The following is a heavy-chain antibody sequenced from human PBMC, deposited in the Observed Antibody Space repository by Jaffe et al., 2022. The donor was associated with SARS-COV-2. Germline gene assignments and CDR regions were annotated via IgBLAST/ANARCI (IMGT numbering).Heavy chain of an antibody. Sequence: QVQLQESGPGLVKPSETLSLTCTVSGGSISSYYWSWIRQPPGKGLEWIGYIYYSGSTNYNPSLKSRVTISVDTSKNQFSLKLSSVTAADTAVYYCARLSRPGGNYYYGMDVWGQGTTVTVSS. D-gene: IGHD3-16*01. CDR1: GGSISSYY. CDR2: IYYSGST. J-gene: IGHJ6*02. CDR3: ARLSRPGGNYYYGMDV. V-gene: IGHV4-59*08.